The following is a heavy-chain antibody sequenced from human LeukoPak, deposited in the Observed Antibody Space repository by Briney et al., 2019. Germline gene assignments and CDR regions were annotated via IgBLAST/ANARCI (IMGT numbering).Heavy chain of an antibody. J-gene: IGHJ4*02. Sequence: GGSLRLSCAASGFTFSSYWMTWVRQAPGKGLEWVANIKQDGSEKYYVDSVKGRFTISRDNAKNSLYLQMNSLRAEDTAVYYCARGGTMVRGVQGDYWGQGTLVTVSS. CDR1: GFTFSSYW. CDR3: ARGGTMVRGVQGDY. V-gene: IGHV3-7*03. CDR2: IKQDGSEK. D-gene: IGHD3-10*01.